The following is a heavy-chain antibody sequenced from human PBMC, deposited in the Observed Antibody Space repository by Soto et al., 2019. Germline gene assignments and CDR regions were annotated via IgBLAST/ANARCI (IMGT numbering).Heavy chain of an antibody. J-gene: IGHJ5*02. CDR1: GFSLSTSGVG. D-gene: IGHD3-22*01. Sequence: SGPTLVNPTQTLTLTCTFSGFSLSTSGVGVGWIRQPPGKALEWLALIYWNDDKRYSPSLKSRLTITKDTSKNQVVLTMTNMDPVDTATYYCAHSHTPNMYYYDSSGYYINWFDPWGQGTLVTVSS. CDR3: AHSHTPNMYYYDSSGYYINWFDP. V-gene: IGHV2-5*01. CDR2: IYWNDDK.